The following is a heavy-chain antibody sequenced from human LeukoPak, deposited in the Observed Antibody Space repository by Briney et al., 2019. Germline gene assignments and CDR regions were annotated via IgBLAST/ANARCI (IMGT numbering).Heavy chain of an antibody. D-gene: IGHD3-3*01. V-gene: IGHV1-69*05. J-gene: IGHJ6*03. CDR1: GGTFSSYA. CDR3: ARGFVLRFLEWSHRPDYYYMDV. CDR2: IIPIFGTA. Sequence: SVKVSCKAAGGTFSSYAISWVRQAPGQGLEWMGGIIPIFGTANYAQKFQGRVTITTDESTGTAYMELSSLRSEDTAVYYCARGFVLRFLEWSHRPDYYYMDVWGKGTTVTVSS.